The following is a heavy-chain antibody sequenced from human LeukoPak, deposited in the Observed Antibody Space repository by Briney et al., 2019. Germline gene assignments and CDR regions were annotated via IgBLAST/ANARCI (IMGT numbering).Heavy chain of an antibody. CDR2: IYYSGST. J-gene: IGHJ4*02. CDR1: GGSISSYY. CDR3: ARAPRGQLALLDY. V-gene: IGHV4-59*01. Sequence: PSETLPLTCTVSGGSISSYYWSWIRQPPGKGLEWIGYIYYSGSTNYNPSLKSRVTISVDTSKNQFSLKLSSVTAADTAVYYCARAPRGQLALLDYWGQGTLVTVSS. D-gene: IGHD6-6*01.